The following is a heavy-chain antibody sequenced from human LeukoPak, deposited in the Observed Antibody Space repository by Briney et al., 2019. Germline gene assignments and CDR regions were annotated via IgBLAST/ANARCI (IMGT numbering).Heavy chain of an antibody. J-gene: IGHJ4*02. CDR1: GFTFDDYA. CDR3: AKDIIRGVSFIDY. Sequence: GGSLRLSCAASGFTFDDYAMHWVRQAPGKGLEWVSLISGDGGSTYYADSVKGRFTISSDNSKNSLYLQMNSLRTEDTAFYYCAKDIIRGVSFIDYWGQGTLVTVSS. CDR2: ISGDGGST. V-gene: IGHV3-43*02. D-gene: IGHD3-10*01.